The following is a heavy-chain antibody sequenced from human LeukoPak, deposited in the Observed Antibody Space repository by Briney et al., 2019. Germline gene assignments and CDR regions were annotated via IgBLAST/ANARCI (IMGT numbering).Heavy chain of an antibody. V-gene: IGHV5-51*01. CDR1: GYSFTSYW. J-gene: IGHJ4*02. Sequence: GESLKISCKGSGYSFTSYWIGWVRQMPGKGLEWMGIIYPGDSDTRYSTSFQGHVTISADKSISTAYLQWSSLKASDTALYYCARRGYSGYDSLDYFDYWGQGTLVTVSS. CDR3: ARRGYSGYDSLDYFDY. D-gene: IGHD5-12*01. CDR2: IYPGDSDT.